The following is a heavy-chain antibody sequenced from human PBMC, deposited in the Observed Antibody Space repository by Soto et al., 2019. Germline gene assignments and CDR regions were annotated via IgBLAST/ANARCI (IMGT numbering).Heavy chain of an antibody. Sequence: SETLSLTCAVYGGSFSGYYWSWIRQPPGKGLEWIGEINHSGSTNYNPSLKSRVTISVDTSKNQFSLKLSSVTAADTAVYYCARGGWLRRGWFDPWGQGTLVTVS. CDR3: ARGGWLRRGWFDP. D-gene: IGHD5-12*01. CDR1: GGSFSGYY. J-gene: IGHJ5*02. V-gene: IGHV4-34*01. CDR2: INHSGST.